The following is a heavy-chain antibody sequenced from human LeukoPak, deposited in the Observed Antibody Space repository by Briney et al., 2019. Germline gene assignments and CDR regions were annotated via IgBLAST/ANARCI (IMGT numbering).Heavy chain of an antibody. D-gene: IGHD6-19*01. V-gene: IGHV3-30*04. CDR1: GFTFSNYD. Sequence: GGSLRLSCAASGFTFSNYDMHCVRQAPGKGLEWVAVISDDGSNKYYADSVKGRFTISRDNSKNTLYLQMNSLRAEDTAVYYCARETLLTGYSSGPQHDYWGQGALVTVSS. CDR2: ISDDGSNK. J-gene: IGHJ4*02. CDR3: ARETLLTGYSSGPQHDY.